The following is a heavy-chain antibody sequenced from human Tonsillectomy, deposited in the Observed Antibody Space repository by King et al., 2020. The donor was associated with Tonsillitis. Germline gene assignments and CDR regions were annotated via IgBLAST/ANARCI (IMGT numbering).Heavy chain of an antibody. J-gene: IGHJ4*02. Sequence: VQLVESGAEVKKPGESLKISCKGSGYSFTSYWIGWVRQMPGKGLEWMGIIYPGDSDTRYSPSFQGQVTISADKSIRTAYLQWSSLKASDTAMYYCARGEVGYYYDSSGEYYFDYWGQGTLVTVSS. CDR3: ARGEVGYYYDSSGEYYFDY. V-gene: IGHV5-51*01. CDR2: IYPGDSDT. D-gene: IGHD3-22*01. CDR1: GYSFTSYW.